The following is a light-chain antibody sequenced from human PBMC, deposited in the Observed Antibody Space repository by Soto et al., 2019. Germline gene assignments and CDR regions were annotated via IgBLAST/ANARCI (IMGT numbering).Light chain of an antibody. J-gene: IGKJ3*01. V-gene: IGKV4-1*01. CDR2: WAS. CDR1: QSILYSSNNKNY. CDR3: QQYYSTPT. Sequence: DIVMTQSPDSLAVSLGERAAINCKSSQSILYSSNNKNYLAWYQQKPGQPPKLLIYWASTRESGVPDRFGGSGSGTDFTLTISSLQAEDVAVYYCQQYYSTPTFGPGTKVDIK.